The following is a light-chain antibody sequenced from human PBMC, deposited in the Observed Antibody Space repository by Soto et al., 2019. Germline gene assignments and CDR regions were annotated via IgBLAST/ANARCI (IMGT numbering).Light chain of an antibody. CDR3: CSYEGSYTLGV. CDR2: DVS. J-gene: IGLJ1*01. V-gene: IGLV2-11*01. Sequence: QSVLTQPRSVSGSPGQSVTISCTGTSSDVGDYNYVSWYQQHPGKAPKLMIYDVSKRPSGVPDRFSGSNSGNTASLTISGLQAEDEADYYRCSYEGSYTLGVFGTGTKVTVL. CDR1: SSDVGDYNY.